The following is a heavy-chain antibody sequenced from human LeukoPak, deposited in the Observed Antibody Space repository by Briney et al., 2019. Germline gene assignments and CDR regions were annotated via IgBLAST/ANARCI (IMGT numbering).Heavy chain of an antibody. J-gene: IGHJ4*02. V-gene: IGHV4-31*03. Sequence: NASETLSLTCTVSGGSISSGGYYWSWIRQHPGKGLEWIGYIYYSGTTYYNPSLKSRLTISVDTSKNQFSLKLSSVTAADTAVYYCARAYSYSYYFDYWGQGTMVTVSS. CDR2: IYYSGTT. CDR3: ARAYSYSYYFDY. CDR1: GGSISSGGYY. D-gene: IGHD5-18*01.